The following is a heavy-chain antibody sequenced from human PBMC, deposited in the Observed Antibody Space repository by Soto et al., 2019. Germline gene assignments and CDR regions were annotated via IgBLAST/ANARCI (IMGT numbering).Heavy chain of an antibody. Sequence: PSQTLSLTCAISGDSVSSNSAAWNWIRQSPSRGLEWLGRTYYRSKWYNDYAVSVKSRITINPDTSKNQFSLQLNSVTPEDTAVYYCARGPSGQWLPTNWFDPWGQGTLVTVSS. CDR3: ARGPSGQWLPTNWFDP. CDR1: GDSVSSNSAA. CDR2: TYYRSKWYN. D-gene: IGHD6-19*01. J-gene: IGHJ5*02. V-gene: IGHV6-1*01.